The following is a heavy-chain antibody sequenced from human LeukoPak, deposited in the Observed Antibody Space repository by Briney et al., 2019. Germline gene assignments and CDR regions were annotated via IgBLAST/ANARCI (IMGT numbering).Heavy chain of an antibody. CDR1: GFTFSSYG. V-gene: IGHV3-30*18. CDR3: AKLQGDTAMVTGYFDY. J-gene: IGHJ4*02. Sequence: NPGGSLRLSCAASGFTFSSYGMPWVRQAPGKGLEWVAVISYDGSNKYYADSVKGRFTISRDNSKNTLYLQMNSLRAEDTAVYYCAKLQGDTAMVTGYFDYWGQGTLVTVSS. D-gene: IGHD5-18*01. CDR2: ISYDGSNK.